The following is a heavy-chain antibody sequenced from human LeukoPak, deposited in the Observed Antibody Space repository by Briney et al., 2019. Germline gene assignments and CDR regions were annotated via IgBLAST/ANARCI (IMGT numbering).Heavy chain of an antibody. D-gene: IGHD6-13*01. J-gene: IGHJ3*02. CDR1: GFTFDDYA. CDR3: AKDIAAAADAFDI. Sequence: GGSLRLSCAASGFTFDDYAMHWVRQAPGEGLEWVSGISWNSGSIGYADSVKGRFTISRDNAKNSLYLQMNSLRAEDTALYYCAKDIAAAADAFDIWGQGTMVTVSS. CDR2: ISWNSGSI. V-gene: IGHV3-9*01.